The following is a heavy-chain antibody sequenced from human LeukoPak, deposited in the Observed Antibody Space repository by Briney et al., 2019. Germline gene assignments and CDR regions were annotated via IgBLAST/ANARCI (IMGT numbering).Heavy chain of an antibody. Sequence: SETLSLTCTVSGGSISSYYWSWIRQPPGKGLEWIGYIYYSGSTNYSPSLKSRVTISVDTSKNQFSLNLSSVTAADTAVYYCARGSTVTEEYFQHWGQGTLVTASS. V-gene: IGHV4-59*01. D-gene: IGHD4-17*01. J-gene: IGHJ1*01. CDR1: GGSISSYY. CDR3: ARGSTVTEEYFQH. CDR2: IYYSGST.